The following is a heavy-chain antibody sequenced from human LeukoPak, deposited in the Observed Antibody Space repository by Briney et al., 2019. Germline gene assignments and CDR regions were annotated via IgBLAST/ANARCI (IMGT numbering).Heavy chain of an antibody. V-gene: IGHV3-23*01. CDR2: ISGSGGSI. CDR3: AKDLYSSGWYRDYFDY. CDR1: GFTFSSYA. Sequence: GGSLRLSCAASGFTFSSYAMSWVRQAPGKGLEWVSAISGSGGSIYYADSVKGRFTISRDNSKNTLYLQMNSLRAEDTAVYYCAKDLYSSGWYRDYFDYWGQGTLVTVSS. J-gene: IGHJ4*02. D-gene: IGHD6-19*01.